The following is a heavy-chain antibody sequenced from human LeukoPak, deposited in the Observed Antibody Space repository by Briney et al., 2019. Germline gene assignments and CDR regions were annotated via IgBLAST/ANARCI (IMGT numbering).Heavy chain of an antibody. J-gene: IGHJ6*03. D-gene: IGHD4-17*01. Sequence: ASVKVSCKTSGYTFTSYGLSWVRQAPGQWLEWMGWIITYNGNTYYSQNLQGRVTMTTDTSTSTAYMELRSLRSDDTAVYYCAKTTVTSEEYFYYYMDVWGKGTTVTVSS. V-gene: IGHV1-18*01. CDR3: AKTTVTSEEYFYYYMDV. CDR2: IITYNGNT. CDR1: GYTFTSYG.